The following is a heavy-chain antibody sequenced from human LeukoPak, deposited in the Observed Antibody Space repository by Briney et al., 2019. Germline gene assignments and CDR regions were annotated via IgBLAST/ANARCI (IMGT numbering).Heavy chain of an antibody. CDR2: IIPIFGTA. Sequence: ASVKVSCKASGGTFSSYAISWVRQAPGQGLEWMGGIIPIFGTANYAQKLQGRVTMTTDTSTSTAYMELRSLRSDDTAVYYCARDRPDCSSTSCYPIDYWGQGTLVTVSS. J-gene: IGHJ4*02. V-gene: IGHV1-69*05. D-gene: IGHD2-2*01. CDR3: ARDRPDCSSTSCYPIDY. CDR1: GGTFSSYA.